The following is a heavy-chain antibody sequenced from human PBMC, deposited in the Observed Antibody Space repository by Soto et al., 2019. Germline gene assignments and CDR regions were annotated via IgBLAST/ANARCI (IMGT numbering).Heavy chain of an antibody. D-gene: IGHD3-22*01. Sequence: GGSLRLSCAASGFTFSSYGMHWVRQAPGKGLEWVAVISYDGSNKYYADSVKGRFTISRDNSKNTLYLQMNSLRAEDTAVYYCAKEESSGYSYYFDYWGQGTLVTVSS. CDR1: GFTFSSYG. CDR3: AKEESSGYSYYFDY. V-gene: IGHV3-30*18. CDR2: ISYDGSNK. J-gene: IGHJ4*02.